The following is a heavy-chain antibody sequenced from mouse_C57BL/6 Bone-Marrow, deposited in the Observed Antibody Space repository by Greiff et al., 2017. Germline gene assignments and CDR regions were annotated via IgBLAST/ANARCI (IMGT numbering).Heavy chain of an antibody. CDR3: TTWITTVVATYYFDY. D-gene: IGHD1-1*01. CDR1: GFNIKDDY. Sequence: EVQLQQSGAELVRPGASVKLSCTASGFNIKDDYMHWVKQRPEQGLEWIGWIDPENGDTEYASKFQGKATITAEPSSNTAYLQLSSLTSEDTAVYYCTTWITTVVATYYFDYWGQGTTLTVSS. V-gene: IGHV14-4*01. CDR2: IDPENGDT. J-gene: IGHJ2*01.